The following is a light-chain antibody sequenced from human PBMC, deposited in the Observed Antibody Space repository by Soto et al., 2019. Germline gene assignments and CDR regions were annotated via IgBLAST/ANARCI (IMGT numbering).Light chain of an antibody. Sequence: ILMTQSPATLSVSPGERVTLSCRASQTVRGKVAWYHQKPGQAPRLLIYGASTRATGIPARFSGSGSGTDFTLTISRLEPEDFAVYYCQQYGSSWWTFGQGTKV. CDR1: QTVRGK. V-gene: IGKV3-15*01. CDR2: GAS. J-gene: IGKJ1*01. CDR3: QQYGSSWWT.